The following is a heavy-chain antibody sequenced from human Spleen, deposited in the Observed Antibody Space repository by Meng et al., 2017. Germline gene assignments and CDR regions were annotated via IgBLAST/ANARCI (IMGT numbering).Heavy chain of an antibody. CDR3: ARREYGGAFDI. Sequence: MNWVRQAPGKGLEWVSSISSSSSYIYYADSVKGRFTISRDNAKNSLYLQMNSLRAEDTAVYYCARREYGGAFDIWGQGTMVTVSS. CDR2: ISSSSSYI. V-gene: IGHV3-21*01. J-gene: IGHJ3*02. D-gene: IGHD2-2*01.